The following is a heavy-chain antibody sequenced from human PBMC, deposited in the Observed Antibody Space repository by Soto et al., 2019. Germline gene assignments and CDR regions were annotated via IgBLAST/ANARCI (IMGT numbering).Heavy chain of an antibody. V-gene: IGHV3-21*06. CDR1: GFTFSSYG. CDR2: ISSSSSYI. J-gene: IGHJ4*02. Sequence: GGSLRLSCAASGFTFSSYGMNWVRQAPGKGLEWVSSISSSSSYIYYADSLKGRFTISRDNAQNSLYLQMNSLRAEDTAVYYCARGAPVYCSSTTCYEDFDSWGQGTLVTVSS. CDR3: ARGAPVYCSSTTCYEDFDS. D-gene: IGHD2-2*01.